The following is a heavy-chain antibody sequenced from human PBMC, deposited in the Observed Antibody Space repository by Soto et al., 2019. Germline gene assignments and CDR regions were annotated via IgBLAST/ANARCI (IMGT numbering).Heavy chain of an antibody. CDR2: IRGSGAST. D-gene: IGHD3-22*01. CDR3: AKDYYYESSGYASPDY. Sequence: GGSLRLSCAASGFTFSTYAMTWFRQVPGKGLEWVSAIRGSGASTYYADSVKGRFTISRDNSKNTLFLQMNSLRVEDTALYYCAKDYYYESSGYASPDYWGRGTLVTVSS. J-gene: IGHJ4*02. V-gene: IGHV3-23*01. CDR1: GFTFSTYA.